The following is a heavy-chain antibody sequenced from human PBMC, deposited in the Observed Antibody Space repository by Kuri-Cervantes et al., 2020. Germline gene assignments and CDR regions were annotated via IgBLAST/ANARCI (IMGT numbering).Heavy chain of an antibody. J-gene: IGHJ6*02. CDR2: INTNTGNP. D-gene: IGHD1-26*01. CDR3: AGGSYYYYYYYGMDV. V-gene: IGHV7-4-1*02. CDR1: GYTFTYRY. Sequence: ASVKVSCKASGYTFTYRYLHWVRQAPGQGLEWMGWINTNTGNPTYAQGFTGRFVFSLDTSVSTAYLQISSLKAEDTAVYYCAGGSYYYYYYYGMDVWGQGTTVTVSS.